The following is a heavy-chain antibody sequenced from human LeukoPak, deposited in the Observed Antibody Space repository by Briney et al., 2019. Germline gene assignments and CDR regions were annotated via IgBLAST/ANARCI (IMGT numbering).Heavy chain of an antibody. Sequence: SETLSLTCTVSGGSISSYYWSWIRQPPGKGLEWIGYVYYSGSTNYNPSLKSRVTISVDTSKNQFSLKLSSVTAADTAVYYCARADYDFWSGYSAFDYWGQGTLVTVSS. V-gene: IGHV4-59*01. D-gene: IGHD3-3*01. CDR3: ARADYDFWSGYSAFDY. CDR2: VYYSGST. J-gene: IGHJ4*02. CDR1: GGSISSYY.